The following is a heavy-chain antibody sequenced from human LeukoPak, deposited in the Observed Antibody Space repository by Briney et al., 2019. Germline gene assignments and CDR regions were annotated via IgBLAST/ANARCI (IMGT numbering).Heavy chain of an antibody. CDR3: ARDYRNRIYGVASFDY. D-gene: IGHD3-3*01. CDR2: ISSSSSYI. Sequence: GGSLRLSCAASGFTFSSYSMNWVRQAPGKGLEWVSSISSSSSYIYYADSVKGRFTISRDNAKNSLYLQMNSLRAEDTAVYYCARDYRNRIYGVASFDYWGQGTLVTVSS. V-gene: IGHV3-21*01. J-gene: IGHJ4*02. CDR1: GFTFSSYS.